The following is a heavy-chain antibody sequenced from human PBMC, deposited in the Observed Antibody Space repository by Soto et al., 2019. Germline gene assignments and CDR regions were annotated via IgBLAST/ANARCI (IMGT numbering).Heavy chain of an antibody. CDR1: GFTFSSYA. CDR2: ISYDGSNK. V-gene: IGHV3-30-3*01. J-gene: IGHJ6*02. D-gene: IGHD1-7*01. CDR3: AIDLTGTTYYYYYGMDV. Sequence: GGSLRLSCAASGFTFSSYAMHWVRQAPGKGLEWVAVISYDGSNKYYADSVKGRFTISRDNSKNTLYLQMNSLRAEDTAVYYYAIDLTGTTYYYYYGMDVWGRGTTVTVSS.